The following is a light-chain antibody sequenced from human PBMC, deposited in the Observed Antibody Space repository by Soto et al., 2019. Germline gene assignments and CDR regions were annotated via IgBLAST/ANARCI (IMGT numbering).Light chain of an antibody. V-gene: IGKV1-5*01. J-gene: IGKJ4*01. Sequence: DIQMTQSPSTLSASVGDRVTITCRASQSISSWLAWYQQKPGKAPKLLIYDASSLESGVPSRFSGSGSGTEFTLTISSLQPDDFATYYCQQYNSYSPLTFGGGTNVEIK. CDR2: DAS. CDR1: QSISSW. CDR3: QQYNSYSPLT.